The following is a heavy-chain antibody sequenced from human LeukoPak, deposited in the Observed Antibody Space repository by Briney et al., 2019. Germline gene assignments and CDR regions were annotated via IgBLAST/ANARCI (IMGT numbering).Heavy chain of an antibody. CDR3: AGGTGFIIKD. CDR2: IKQDGSEK. V-gene: IGHV3-7*03. J-gene: IGHJ4*02. Sequence: GGSLRLSCLTSGFTPSTNAMSWVRQAPGKGLEWVANIKQDGSEKNYVDSVKGRFTISRDNAKNSLYLQMNNLRVEDTAMYYCAGGTGFIIKDWGQGTLVTVSS. CDR1: GFTPSTNA. D-gene: IGHD3-9*01.